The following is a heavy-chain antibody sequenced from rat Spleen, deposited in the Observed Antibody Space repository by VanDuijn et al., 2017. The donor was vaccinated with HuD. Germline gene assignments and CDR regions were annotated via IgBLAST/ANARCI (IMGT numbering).Heavy chain of an antibody. CDR3: AKDWSYNSGFDY. V-gene: IGHV2-41*01. CDR1: GFSLTSYN. D-gene: IGHD4-3*01. Sequence: QVQLKESGPGLVQPSQTLSLTCTVAGFSLTSYNVNWVRQPPGKGLEWLGVIWNTGGSRYNSALKSRLNISKDTSKSQVFLKMNSLQTEDTATYFCAKDWSYNSGFDYWGQGVMVTVSS. J-gene: IGHJ2*01. CDR2: IWNTGGS.